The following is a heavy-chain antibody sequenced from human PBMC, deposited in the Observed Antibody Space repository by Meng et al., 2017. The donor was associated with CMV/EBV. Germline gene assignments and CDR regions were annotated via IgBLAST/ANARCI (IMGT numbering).Heavy chain of an antibody. V-gene: IGHV3-43D*03. D-gene: IGHD3-22*01. J-gene: IGHJ3*02. CDR3: ANGRSQNYYDSSGYSKPPHDAFDI. Sequence: GGSLRLSCAASGFTFDDYAMHWVRQAPGKGLEWVSLISWDGGSTYYADSVKGRFTISRDNSKNSLYLQMNSLRDEDTALYYCANGRSQNYYDSSGYSKPPHDAFDIWGQGTMVTVSS. CDR2: ISWDGGST. CDR1: GFTFDDYA.